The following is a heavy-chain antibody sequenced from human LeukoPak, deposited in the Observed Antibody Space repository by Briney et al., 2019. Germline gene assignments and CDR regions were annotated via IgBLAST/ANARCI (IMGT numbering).Heavy chain of an antibody. CDR3: AREIRDGSGLDS. Sequence: PGGSLRLSCAASGFTFSNYDMHWVRQASGRGLEWVSTIGSIGDTYYLDSVKGRFTISRENTKNSLYLQMNSLRAGDTAVYYCAREIRDGSGLDSWGQGTLVTVSS. J-gene: IGHJ4*02. V-gene: IGHV3-13*01. D-gene: IGHD1-1*01. CDR2: IGSIGDT. CDR1: GFTFSNYD.